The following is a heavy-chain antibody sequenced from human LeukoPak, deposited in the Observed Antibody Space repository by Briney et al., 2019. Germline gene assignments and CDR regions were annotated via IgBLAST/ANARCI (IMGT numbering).Heavy chain of an antibody. J-gene: IGHJ6*02. CDR3: ASLGRWQLDPISNYYYGMDV. CDR2: IIPIFGTA. D-gene: IGHD2-15*01. CDR1: GGTFSSYA. V-gene: IGHV1-69*13. Sequence: SVKVSCKASGGTFSSYAISWARQAPGQGLEWMGGIIPIFGTANYAQKLQGRVTITADESTSTAYMELSSLRSEDTAVYYCASLGRWQLDPISNYYYGMDVWGQGTTVTVSS.